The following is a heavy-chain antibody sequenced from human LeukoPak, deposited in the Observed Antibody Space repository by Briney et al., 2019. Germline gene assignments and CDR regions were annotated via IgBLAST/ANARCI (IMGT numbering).Heavy chain of an antibody. CDR1: GYTFTSYY. Sequence: ASVKVSCKASGYTFTSYYMHWVRQAPGQGLEWMGIINPSGGSTSYAQKFQGRVTMTRDTSTSTAYMELSSLRSEDTAVYYCARPHGRIFGAYYFDYWGQGTLVTVSS. V-gene: IGHV1-46*01. CDR2: INPSGGST. CDR3: ARPHGRIFGAYYFDY. D-gene: IGHD3-3*01. J-gene: IGHJ4*02.